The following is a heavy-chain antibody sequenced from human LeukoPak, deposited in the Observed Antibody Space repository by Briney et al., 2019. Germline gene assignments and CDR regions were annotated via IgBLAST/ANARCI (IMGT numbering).Heavy chain of an antibody. J-gene: IGHJ5*02. V-gene: IGHV4-39*02. CDR2: IYYSGAT. CDR3: GRDPLMTSAYPRS. Sequence: PSETLSHTRAVSGGSTLNFYWGGIRQPPGKGLEWIGSIYYSGATYYNPSLRSRVTISVDTSQNQFSLKLSSVTAADTAVYYCGRDPLMTSAYPRSCGQGTLVTVSS. D-gene: IGHD4-11*01. CDR1: GGSTLNFY.